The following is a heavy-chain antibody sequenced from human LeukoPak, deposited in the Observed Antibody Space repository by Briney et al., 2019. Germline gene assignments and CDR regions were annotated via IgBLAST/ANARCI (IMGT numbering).Heavy chain of an antibody. CDR3: ARDSCSSTSCYITYYYYGMDV. J-gene: IGHJ6*02. CDR1: GYTFTGYY. D-gene: IGHD2-2*02. Sequence: ASVKVSCKASGYTFTGYYMHWVRQAPGQGLEWMGRINPNSGGTNYAQKFQGRVTMTRDTSISTAYMELSRLRSDDMAVYYCARDSCSSTSCYITYYYYGMDVWGQGTTVTVSS. V-gene: IGHV1-2*06. CDR2: INPNSGGT.